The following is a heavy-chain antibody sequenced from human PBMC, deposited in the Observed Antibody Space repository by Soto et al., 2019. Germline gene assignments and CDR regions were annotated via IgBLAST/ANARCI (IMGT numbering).Heavy chain of an antibody. CDR1: GGSISSYY. CDR3: ARLLPLNDAFDI. CDR2: IYYSGST. Sequence: SETLSLTWTASGGSISSYYWSWIRQPPGKGLEWIGYIYYSGSTNYNPSLKSRVTISVDTSKNQFSLKLSSVTAADTAVYYCARLLPLNDAFDIWGQGTMVTVSS. V-gene: IGHV4-59*08. J-gene: IGHJ3*02. D-gene: IGHD3-16*01.